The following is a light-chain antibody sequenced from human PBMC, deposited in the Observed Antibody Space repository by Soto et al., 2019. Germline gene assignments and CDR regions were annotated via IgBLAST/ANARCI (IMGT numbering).Light chain of an antibody. J-gene: IGLJ2*01. CDR3: SSYTSSSLV. CDR1: SSDVGGYNY. CDR2: DVS. Sequence: QSVLTQPASVSGSPGQSITISCTGTSSDVGGYNYVSWYQQHPGKAPKLMIYDVSNRPSGVSNRFSGSKSGNTASLTISGLQAEDEADYDCSSYTSSSLVFGGGTKLTVL. V-gene: IGLV2-14*01.